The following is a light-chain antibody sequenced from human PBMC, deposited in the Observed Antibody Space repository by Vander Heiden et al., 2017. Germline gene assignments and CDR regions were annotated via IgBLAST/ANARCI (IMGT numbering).Light chain of an antibody. CDR2: GAS. J-gene: IGKJ1*01. CDR1: QSVSSN. V-gene: IGKV3-15*01. CDR3: QQYNNWPGT. Sequence: ASQSVSSNLAWYQQKPGQAPRLLIYGASTRDTGIPARFSGSGSGTEFTLTISSLQSEDFAVYYCQQYNNWPGTFGQGTKVEIK.